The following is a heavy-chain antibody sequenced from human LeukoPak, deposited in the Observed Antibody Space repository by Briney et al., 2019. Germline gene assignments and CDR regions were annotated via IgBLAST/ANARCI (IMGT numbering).Heavy chain of an antibody. V-gene: IGHV1-69*05. D-gene: IGHD5-24*01. CDR3: ATLERWPNPWDFQH. CDR2: IIPIFGTA. J-gene: IGHJ1*01. CDR1: GGTFSSYA. Sequence: SVKVSCKASGGTFSSYAISWVRQAPGQGLEWMGGIIPIFGTANYAQKVQGRVTITTDESTSTAYMELSSLRSEDTAVYYCATLERWPNPWDFQHWGQGTLVTVSS.